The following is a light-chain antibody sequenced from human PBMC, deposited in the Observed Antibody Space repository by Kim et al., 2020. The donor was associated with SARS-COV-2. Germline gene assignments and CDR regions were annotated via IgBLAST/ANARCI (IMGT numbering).Light chain of an antibody. CDR2: GKN. J-gene: IGLJ2*01. CDR1: SLRKYY. CDR3: FSRDTSGDHLV. V-gene: IGLV3-19*01. Sequence: ALGQTLRITCQGDSLRKYYASWYQQKPGRAPVLVIYGKNNRPSGIPDRFSGSSSGDTVSLTITGAQAEDEADYYCFSRDTSGDHLVFGGGTQLTVL.